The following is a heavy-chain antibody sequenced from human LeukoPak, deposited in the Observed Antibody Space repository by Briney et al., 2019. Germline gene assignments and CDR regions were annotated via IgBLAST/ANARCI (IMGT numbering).Heavy chain of an antibody. CDR3: ARAHRSYDSSGYLDYYYYYMDG. Sequence: SETLSLTCTVSGGSISSYYWSWIRQPPGKGLEWIGYIYYSGSTNYNPSLKSRVTISVDTSKNQFSLKLSSVTAADTAVYYCARAHRSYDSSGYLDYYYYYMDGWGKGTTVTISS. CDR2: IYYSGST. D-gene: IGHD3-22*01. J-gene: IGHJ6*03. CDR1: GGSISSYY. V-gene: IGHV4-59*01.